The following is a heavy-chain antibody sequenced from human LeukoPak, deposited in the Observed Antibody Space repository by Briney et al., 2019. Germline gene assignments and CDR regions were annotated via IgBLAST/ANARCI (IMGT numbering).Heavy chain of an antibody. CDR3: ARFNYYFYYYMDV. V-gene: IGHV4-38-2*02. J-gene: IGHJ6*03. Sequence: SETLSLTCTVSGYSISSGYYWGWIRQPPGKGLEWIGSIYHSGSTYYNPSLKSRVTISVDTSKNQFSLKLSSVTAADTAVYYCARFNYYFYYYMDVWGKGTTVTVSS. CDR2: IYHSGST. CDR1: GYSISSGYY.